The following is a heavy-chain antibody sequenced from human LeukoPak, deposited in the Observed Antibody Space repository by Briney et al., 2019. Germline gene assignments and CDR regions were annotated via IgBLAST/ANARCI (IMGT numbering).Heavy chain of an antibody. CDR2: IWYDGSNK. D-gene: IGHD5-18*01. J-gene: IGHJ4*02. V-gene: IGHV3-33*01. Sequence: GGSLRLSCAASGFTFSSYGMHWVRQAPGKGLEWVAVIWYDGSNKYYADSVKGRFTISRDNSRNTLYLQMNSLRAEDTAVYYCARDARIQLWFNFDYWGQGTLVTVSS. CDR3: ARDARIQLWFNFDY. CDR1: GFTFSSYG.